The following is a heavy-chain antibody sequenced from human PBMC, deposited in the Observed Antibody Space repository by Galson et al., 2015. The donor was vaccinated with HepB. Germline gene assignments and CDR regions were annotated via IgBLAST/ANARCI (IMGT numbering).Heavy chain of an antibody. CDR3: VNCGGGACSLDY. CDR2: VHPDSGGT. Sequence: SVKVSCKASGYTFTGYYMHWVRQAPGQGLEWMGWVHPDSGGTSYAQKFQGRVTMTRDTSISTAYMELNRLESDDTAMYYCVNCGGGACSLDYWGQGTLFTVSS. D-gene: IGHD2-21*01. J-gene: IGHJ4*02. V-gene: IGHV1-2*02. CDR1: GYTFTGYY.